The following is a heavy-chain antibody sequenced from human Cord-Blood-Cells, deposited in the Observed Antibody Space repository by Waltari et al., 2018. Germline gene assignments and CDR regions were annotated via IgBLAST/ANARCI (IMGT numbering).Heavy chain of an antibody. Sequence: EVQLVESGGGLVQPGGSLKLSCAASGFTFSGSAMHWVRQASGKGLGLTGRIRSKANSCATAYAASAKGRCTISRDDSTNTAYLQMNSLKTEDTAVYYCTRHLRGYDVPFDYWGQGTLFTVSS. J-gene: IGHJ4*02. V-gene: IGHV3-73*02. CDR3: TRHLRGYDVPFDY. CDR1: GFTFSGSA. D-gene: IGHD5-12*01. CDR2: IRSKANSCAT.